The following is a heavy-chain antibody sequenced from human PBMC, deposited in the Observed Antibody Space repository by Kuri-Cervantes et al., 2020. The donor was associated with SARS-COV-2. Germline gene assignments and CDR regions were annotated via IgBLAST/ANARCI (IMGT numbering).Heavy chain of an antibody. Sequence: ESLKISCTVSGGSISSSSYYWGWIRQPPGKGLEWIGSIYYSGSTYYNLSLKSRVTISVDTSKNQFSLKLSSVTAADTAVYYCARRAKMLRFLEWFPGYMDVWGKGTTVTGSS. CDR2: IYYSGST. CDR1: GGSISSSSYY. V-gene: IGHV4-39*01. CDR3: ARRAKMLRFLEWFPGYMDV. D-gene: IGHD3-3*01. J-gene: IGHJ6*03.